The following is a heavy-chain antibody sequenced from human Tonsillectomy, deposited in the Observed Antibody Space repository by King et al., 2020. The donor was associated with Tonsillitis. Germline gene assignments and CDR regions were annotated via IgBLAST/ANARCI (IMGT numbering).Heavy chain of an antibody. CDR1: GGSISRYY. CDR2: IYYSGST. CDR3: ARDHSSSVPMGYMDV. Sequence: QVQLQESGPGLVKPSETLSLTCTVSGGSISRYYWSWIRQPPGNGLEWIGYIYYSGSTNYNPSLKSRVTISVYTSKNQFSLKLSSLTAADTAVYYCARDHSSSVPMGYMDVWGKGTTVTVSS. D-gene: IGHD3-22*01. J-gene: IGHJ6*03. V-gene: IGHV4-59*01.